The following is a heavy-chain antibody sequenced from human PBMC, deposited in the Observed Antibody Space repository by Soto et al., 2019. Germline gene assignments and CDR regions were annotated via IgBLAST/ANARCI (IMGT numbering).Heavy chain of an antibody. Sequence: ASVKVSCKAFGYTFTTYGINWVRQAPGQGLEWMGWVSPYNGDTTYAQKVQGRVTMTTDTSTRTAYLELRSLRSDDTAVYYCAGRGGVPAAISTIYLRAHSRGLGYYGMDVWGQGTTVTVSS. CDR3: AGRGGVPAAISTIYLRAHSRGLGYYGMDV. CDR1: GYTFTTYG. CDR2: VSPYNGDT. D-gene: IGHD2-2*01. V-gene: IGHV1-18*04. J-gene: IGHJ6*02.